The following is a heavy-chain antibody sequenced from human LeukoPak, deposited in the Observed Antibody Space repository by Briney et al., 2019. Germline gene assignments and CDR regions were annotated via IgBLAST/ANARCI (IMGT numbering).Heavy chain of an antibody. D-gene: IGHD4-17*01. J-gene: IGHJ3*02. V-gene: IGHV4-61*01. Sequence: PSETLSLTCTVSGGSVSSGSYFWSWIRQPPGKGLEWIGYIYYSGSINYNPSLKSRVTISVDTSKNQFSLKLSSVTAADTAVYYCAREPHDYGAVPGIWGQGTMVTVSS. CDR3: AREPHDYGAVPGI. CDR2: IYYSGSI. CDR1: GGSVSSGSYF.